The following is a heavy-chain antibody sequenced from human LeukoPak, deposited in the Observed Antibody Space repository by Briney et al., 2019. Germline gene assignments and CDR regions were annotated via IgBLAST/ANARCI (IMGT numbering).Heavy chain of an antibody. V-gene: IGHV3-7*03. D-gene: IGHD3-10*01. CDR2: IKQAGSEK. CDR3: ARYPRLWFGEAYDY. Sequence: GGSLRLSCAASGFTFSSYWMSWVRQAPGKGLECVANIKQAGSEKYYVDSVKGRFTISRDNAKNSLYLQMNSLRAEDTAVYYCARYPRLWFGEAYDYWGQGTLVTVSS. J-gene: IGHJ4*02. CDR1: GFTFSSYW.